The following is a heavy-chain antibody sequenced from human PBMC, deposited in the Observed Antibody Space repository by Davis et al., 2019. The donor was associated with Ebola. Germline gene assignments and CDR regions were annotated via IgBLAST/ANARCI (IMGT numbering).Heavy chain of an antibody. CDR1: GFTVSSNY. Sequence: GGSLRLSCAASGFTVSSNYMSWVRQAPGKGLEWVANIKQDGSEKYYVDSVKGRFTISRDNAKNSLYLQMNSLRAEDTAVYYCATRYSGSFWDLYYYYGMDVWGQGTTVTVSS. J-gene: IGHJ6*02. V-gene: IGHV3-7*03. CDR2: IKQDGSEK. D-gene: IGHD1-26*01. CDR3: ATRYSGSFWDLYYYYGMDV.